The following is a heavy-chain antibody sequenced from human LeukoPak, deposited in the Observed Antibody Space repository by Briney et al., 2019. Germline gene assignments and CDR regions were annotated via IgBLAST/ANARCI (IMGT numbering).Heavy chain of an antibody. Sequence: GESLKISCKGSGYTFTSYWIAWVRQMPGKGLEWMGIIYPGNSDTGYSPSLQGQVTISADKSISTAYLQWSSLKASDTAMYYCARHGRYGAYEPSYYFDYWGQGTLVTVSS. CDR1: GYTFTSYW. J-gene: IGHJ4*02. D-gene: IGHD4-17*01. CDR2: IYPGNSDT. CDR3: ARHGRYGAYEPSYYFDY. V-gene: IGHV5-51*01.